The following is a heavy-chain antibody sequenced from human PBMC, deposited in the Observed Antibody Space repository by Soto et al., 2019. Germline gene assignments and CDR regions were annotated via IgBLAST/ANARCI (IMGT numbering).Heavy chain of an antibody. V-gene: IGHV3-23*01. CDR1: GVSFRNYA. Sequence: GGSLRLSCVASGVSFRNYAMTWVRQAPGKGLQWVSGISDSGGSTDYADSVKGRFTISRDNSKNTLFLQMNSLRDEDTAVYYCAKAPYSSTWYYFHYWGQGTLVTVSS. CDR2: ISDSGGST. J-gene: IGHJ4*02. CDR3: AKAPYSSTWYYFHY. D-gene: IGHD2-2*01.